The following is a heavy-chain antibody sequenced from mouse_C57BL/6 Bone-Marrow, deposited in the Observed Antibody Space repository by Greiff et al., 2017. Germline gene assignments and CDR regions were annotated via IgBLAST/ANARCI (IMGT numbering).Heavy chain of an antibody. CDR1: GYTFTSSW. CDR3: ARLFWYFDV. J-gene: IGHJ1*03. V-gene: IGHV1-64*01. Sequence: QVQLQQPGAELVKPGASVKLSCKASGYTFTSSWLHWVQQRPGPGLEWIGMIHPNSGSTNYNEKFKRKATLTVDKSSSTAYMQLSSLTSEDSAVYYCARLFWYFDVWGTGTTVTVSS. CDR2: IHPNSGST.